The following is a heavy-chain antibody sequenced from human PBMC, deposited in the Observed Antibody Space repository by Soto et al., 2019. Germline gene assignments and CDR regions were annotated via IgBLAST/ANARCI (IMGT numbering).Heavy chain of an antibody. Sequence: GGSLRLSCAASGFTFSSYWMHWVRQAPGKGLVWVSRINSDGSSTSYADSVKGRFTISRDNAKNPLYLQMNSLRAEDTAVYYCARDPYVFWSGTDYYYDGMDVWGQGTTVTVSS. V-gene: IGHV3-74*01. CDR3: ARDPYVFWSGTDYYYDGMDV. J-gene: IGHJ6*02. CDR2: INSDGSST. CDR1: GFTFSSYW. D-gene: IGHD3-3*01.